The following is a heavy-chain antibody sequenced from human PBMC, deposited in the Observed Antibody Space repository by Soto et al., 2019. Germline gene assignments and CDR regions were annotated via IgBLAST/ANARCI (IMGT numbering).Heavy chain of an antibody. D-gene: IGHD3-10*01. Sequence: EVQLVESGGGLVKPGGSLRLSCAASGFTFSSYSMNWVRQAPGKGLEWVSSISSSSSYIDYADSVKGRFTISRDNAKNSLYLQMNSLRAEDTAVYYCARDFHYYGSGSYYNHYYYGMDVWGQGTTVTVSS. J-gene: IGHJ6*02. CDR2: ISSSSSYI. V-gene: IGHV3-21*02. CDR3: ARDFHYYGSGSYYNHYYYGMDV. CDR1: GFTFSSYS.